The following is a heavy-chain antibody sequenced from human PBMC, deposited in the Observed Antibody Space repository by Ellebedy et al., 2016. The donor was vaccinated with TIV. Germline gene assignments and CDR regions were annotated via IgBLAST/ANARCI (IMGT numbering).Heavy chain of an antibody. Sequence: AASVKVSCKASGGSFSTYAISWVRQAPGQGLEWMGWISAYNDNTNYAQKFQGRVTMTTDTSTSTAYMELRSLRSDDTAVYYCGRMVYYDSSGYLSDYWGQGTLVTVSS. CDR1: GGSFSTYA. D-gene: IGHD3-22*01. J-gene: IGHJ4*02. V-gene: IGHV1-18*01. CDR2: ISAYNDNT. CDR3: GRMVYYDSSGYLSDY.